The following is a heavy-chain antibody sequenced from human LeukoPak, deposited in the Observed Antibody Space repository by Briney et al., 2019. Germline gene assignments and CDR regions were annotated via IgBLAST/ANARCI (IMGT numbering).Heavy chain of an antibody. V-gene: IGHV1-2*06. D-gene: IGHD3-9*01. CDR3: ARDHVLRYFDWLLAFDY. J-gene: IGHJ4*02. CDR1: GYTFTGYY. CDR2: INPNSGGT. Sequence: GASVKVSCKASGYTFTGYYMHWVRQAPGQGLEWMGRINPNSGGTNYAQKFQGRVTMTRDTSISTAYMELSRLRSDDTAVYYCARDHVLRYFDWLLAFDYWGQGTLVTVSS.